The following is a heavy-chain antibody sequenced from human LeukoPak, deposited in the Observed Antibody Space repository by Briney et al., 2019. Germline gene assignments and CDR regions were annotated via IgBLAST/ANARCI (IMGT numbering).Heavy chain of an antibody. CDR3: ARHHAPRIVVVPAWYYFDY. V-gene: IGHV4-30-2*03. J-gene: IGHJ4*02. CDR2: IYHSGST. Sequence: SETLSLTCTVSGGSISSGGYYWSWIRQPPGKGLEWIGYIYHSGSTYYNPSLKSRVTISVDTSKNQFSLKLSSVTAADTAVYYCARHHAPRIVVVPAWYYFDYWGQGTLVTVSS. D-gene: IGHD2-2*01. CDR1: GGSISSGGYY.